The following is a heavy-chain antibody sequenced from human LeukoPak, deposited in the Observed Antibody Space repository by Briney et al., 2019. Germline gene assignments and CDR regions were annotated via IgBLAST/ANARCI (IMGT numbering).Heavy chain of an antibody. CDR3: AKDRTWAAAWFDY. Sequence: GRSLRLSCAASGFTFDDYAMHWVRQAPGKGLEWVSGISWNSGSIGYADSVKGRFTISRDNAKNSLYLQMNSLRAEDTALYYCAKDRTWAAAWFDYWGQGTPVTVSS. V-gene: IGHV3-9*01. CDR1: GFTFDDYA. D-gene: IGHD6-13*01. J-gene: IGHJ4*02. CDR2: ISWNSGSI.